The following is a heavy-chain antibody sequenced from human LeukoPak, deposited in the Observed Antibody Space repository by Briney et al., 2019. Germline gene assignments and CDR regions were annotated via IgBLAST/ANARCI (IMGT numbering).Heavy chain of an antibody. J-gene: IGHJ4*02. CDR3: AKGPIAVAGTYFDY. CDR2: ISWNRGSI. Sequence: PGGCLRLSCAASGFTFDDYAMPWVGQAPGQGLRWVSGISWNRGSIGYADSVNGRFTISRDNAKNSLYLQMNSLRAEDMALYYCAKGPIAVAGTYFDYWGQGTLGTVSS. D-gene: IGHD6-19*01. V-gene: IGHV3-9*03. CDR1: GFTFDDYA.